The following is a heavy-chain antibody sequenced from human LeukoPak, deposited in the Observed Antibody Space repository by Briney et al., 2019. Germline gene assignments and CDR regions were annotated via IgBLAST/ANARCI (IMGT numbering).Heavy chain of an antibody. CDR3: AKYRLGTALYDAFDI. Sequence: PGGSLRLSCAASGFTFSSDGMHWVRQAPGKGLEWVAFIRYDGSNKYYADSVKGRFTISRDNSKNTLYLQMNSLRAEDTAVYYCAKYRLGTALYDAFDIWGQGTKVPVSS. J-gene: IGHJ3*02. V-gene: IGHV3-30*02. D-gene: IGHD4-11*01. CDR2: IRYDGSNK. CDR1: GFTFSSDG.